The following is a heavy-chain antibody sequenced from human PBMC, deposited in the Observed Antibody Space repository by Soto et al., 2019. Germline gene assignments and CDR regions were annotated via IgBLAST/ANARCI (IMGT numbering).Heavy chain of an antibody. Sequence: SETLSLTCAVYGGFLSESYWTWIRQPPGKGLEWIGEINHVGGTNYNPSLKSRVTMSVDTSQNQFSLRLISVPAADTAMYFCVRLRYQFPSSLLWLDPWGQGTPVTVSS. CDR1: GGFLSESY. CDR3: VRLRYQFPSSLLWLDP. D-gene: IGHD3-16*01. J-gene: IGHJ5*02. CDR2: INHVGGT. V-gene: IGHV4-34*01.